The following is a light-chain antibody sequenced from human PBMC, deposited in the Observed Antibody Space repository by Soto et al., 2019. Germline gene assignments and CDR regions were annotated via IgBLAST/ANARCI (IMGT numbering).Light chain of an antibody. J-gene: IGLJ2*01. V-gene: IGLV2-14*01. CDR3: SSYTGSSTYVV. Sequence: QSALTQPASVSGSPGQSITISCTGTSSDVGGYNYVSWYQQHPGKAPKLKIYDVSNRPSGVSNRFSGSKSANTASLTISGLQDEDEADYYCSSYTGSSTYVVFGGGTKLTVL. CDR2: DVS. CDR1: SSDVGGYNY.